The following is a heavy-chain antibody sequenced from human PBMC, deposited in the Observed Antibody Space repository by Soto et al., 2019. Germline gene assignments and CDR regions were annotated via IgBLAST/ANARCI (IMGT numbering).Heavy chain of an antibody. CDR1: GGSFSGYY. CDR2: INHSGST. J-gene: IGHJ5*02. CDR3: ARGSPGAVVPADKPHLGIDP. D-gene: IGHD2-2*01. V-gene: IGHV4-34*01. Sequence: QVQLQQWGAGLLKPSETLSLTCAVYGGSFSGYYWSWIRQPPGKGLEWIGEINHSGSTNYNPSLKSRVTISVDTSKNQFSLKLSSVTAADTAVYYCARGSPGAVVPADKPHLGIDPWGQGTLVTVSS.